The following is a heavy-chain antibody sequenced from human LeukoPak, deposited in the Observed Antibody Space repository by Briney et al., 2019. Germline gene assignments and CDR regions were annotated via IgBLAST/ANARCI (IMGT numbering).Heavy chain of an antibody. CDR1: RYTFTSYY. CDR3: AREVPENFNFDY. CDR2: IKPSGGST. D-gene: IGHD2/OR15-2a*01. V-gene: IGHV1-46*01. Sequence: ASVKVSCKASRYTFTSYYTHWVRQAPGQGLEWMGIIKPSGGSTLYAQKFQGRVTVTSDMSTSTVYVELSSLRSEDTAVYYCAREVPENFNFDYWSQGTLVTVSS. J-gene: IGHJ4*02.